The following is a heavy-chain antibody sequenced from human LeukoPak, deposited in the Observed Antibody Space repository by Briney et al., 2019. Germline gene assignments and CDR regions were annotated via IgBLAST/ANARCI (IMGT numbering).Heavy chain of an antibody. D-gene: IGHD2-2*01. CDR2: INHSGST. V-gene: IGHV4-34*01. CDR3: ARPSCSSTSCYHVGAFDI. CDR1: GGSFSGYY. J-gene: IGHJ3*02. Sequence: SETLSLTCAVCGGSFSGYYWSWIRQPPGKGLEWIGEINHSGSTNYNPSLKSRVTISVDTSKNQFSLKLSSVTAAGTAVYYCARPSCSSTSCYHVGAFDIWGQGTMVTVSS.